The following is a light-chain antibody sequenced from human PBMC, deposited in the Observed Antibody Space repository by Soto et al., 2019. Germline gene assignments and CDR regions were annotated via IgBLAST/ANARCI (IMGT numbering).Light chain of an antibody. J-gene: IGLJ1*01. CDR1: SSNIGGSNY. CDR3: SSYAGSSNV. CDR2: SNN. Sequence: QAVVTQPPSASGTPGQRVTISCSGSSSNIGGSNYAYWYQQFPGTAPKLVIHSNNLRPSGVPERISGSKSGSSASLAISGLRSEDEAEYYCSSYAGSSNVFGTGTKLTVL. V-gene: IGLV1-47*02.